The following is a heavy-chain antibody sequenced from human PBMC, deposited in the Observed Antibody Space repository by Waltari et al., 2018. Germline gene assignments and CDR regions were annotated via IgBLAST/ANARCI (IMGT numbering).Heavy chain of an antibody. V-gene: IGHV3-30-3*01. J-gene: IGHJ4*02. D-gene: IGHD2-15*01. Sequence: QVQLVESGGGVVQPGRSLRLSCAASGFTFSSYAMHWVRQAPGKGLEWVAVISYDGSNKYYADSVKGRFTISRDNSKNTLYLQMNSLRAEDTAVYYCARDKVAYCSGGSCYLPDYWGQGTLVTVSS. CDR3: ARDKVAYCSGGSCYLPDY. CDR2: ISYDGSNK. CDR1: GFTFSSYA.